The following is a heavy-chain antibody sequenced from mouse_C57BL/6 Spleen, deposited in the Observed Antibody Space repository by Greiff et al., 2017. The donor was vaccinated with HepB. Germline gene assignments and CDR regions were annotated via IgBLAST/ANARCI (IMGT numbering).Heavy chain of an antibody. Sequence: EVQLQQSGPELVKPGASVKISCKASGYTFTDYYMNWVKQSHGKSLEWIGDINPNNGGTSYNQKFKGKAKLTVDMSSSTAYMEHRSLTSEESAVYYCAREGLYYYCSSPWLYWGQGTSVTVSS. CDR1: GYTFTDYY. CDR2: INPNNGGT. J-gene: IGHJ4*01. V-gene: IGHV1-26*01. D-gene: IGHD1-1*01. CDR3: AREGLYYYCSSPWLY.